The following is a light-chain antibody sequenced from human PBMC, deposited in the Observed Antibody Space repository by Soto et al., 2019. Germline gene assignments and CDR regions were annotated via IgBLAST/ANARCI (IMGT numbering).Light chain of an antibody. CDR2: GAS. V-gene: IGKV3-20*01. J-gene: IGKJ1*01. CDR3: QQYGSSLRT. CDR1: QSVSSSY. Sequence: EIVLTQYPGTLSLSPGERATLSCRASQSVSSSYLAWYQQKPGQAPRLLIYGASSRATGIPDRFSGSGSGTDFTLTISRLEPEDFAVYYCQQYGSSLRTFGQGTKVAI.